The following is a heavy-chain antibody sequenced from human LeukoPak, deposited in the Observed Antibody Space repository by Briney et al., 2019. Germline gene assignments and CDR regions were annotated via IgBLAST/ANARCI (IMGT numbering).Heavy chain of an antibody. CDR2: IKQDGSEK. D-gene: IGHD6-19*01. V-gene: IGHV3-7*01. CDR1: GFTFSSYW. J-gene: IGHJ4*02. CDR3: ARRPKPLPEYSSGWYFDY. Sequence: GGSLRLSCAASGFTFSSYWMSWVRQAPGKGLEWVANIKQDGSEKHYVDSVKGRFTISRDNAKNSLYLQMNSLRAEDTAVYYCARRPKPLPEYSSGWYFDYWGQGTLVTVSS.